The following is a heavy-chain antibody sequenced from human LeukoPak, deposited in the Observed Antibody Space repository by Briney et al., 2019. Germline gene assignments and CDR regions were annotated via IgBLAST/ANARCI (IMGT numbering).Heavy chain of an antibody. D-gene: IGHD6-6*01. CDR2: TYYRSKWSF. CDR3: ARGKYTSFDN. CDR1: GDSIFTNNGA. Sequence: SQTLSLTCAISGDSIFTNNGAWNWIRQSPSRGLEWLVRTYYRSKWSFDYAVSVKSRITINADTSKNQFSLQLSSVTPEDTAVYYCARGKYTSFDNWGQGTLVTVSS. J-gene: IGHJ4*02. V-gene: IGHV6-1*01.